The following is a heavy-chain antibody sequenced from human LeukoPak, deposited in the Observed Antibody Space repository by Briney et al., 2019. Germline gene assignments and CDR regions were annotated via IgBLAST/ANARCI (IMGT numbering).Heavy chain of an antibody. J-gene: IGHJ4*02. D-gene: IGHD1-1*01. CDR2: MDSTGSQK. V-gene: IGHV3-7*01. CDR1: QFTFNGSW. Sequence: GGSLRLSCADSQFTFNGSWMHCVRESPGKVQEGGGNMDSTGSQKRCVTSVRGRFNNSKDNPGASLYLDMHSLRAEDTAIYYCAIWTSGNYWGQGTLVTVSS. CDR3: AIWTSGNY.